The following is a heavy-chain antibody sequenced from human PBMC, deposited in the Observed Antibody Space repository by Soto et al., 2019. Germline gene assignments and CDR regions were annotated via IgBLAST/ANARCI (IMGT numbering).Heavy chain of an antibody. CDR2: ISGSGGST. CDR1: GFTFSSYA. Sequence: GGSRRLSCAASGFTFSSYAMSWVRQAPGKGLEWVSAISGSGGSTYYADSVKGRFTISRDNSKNTLYLQMNSLRAEDTAVYYCAKDRTEYSSSAEYFDYWGQGTLVTVSS. V-gene: IGHV3-23*01. D-gene: IGHD6-6*01. CDR3: AKDRTEYSSSAEYFDY. J-gene: IGHJ4*02.